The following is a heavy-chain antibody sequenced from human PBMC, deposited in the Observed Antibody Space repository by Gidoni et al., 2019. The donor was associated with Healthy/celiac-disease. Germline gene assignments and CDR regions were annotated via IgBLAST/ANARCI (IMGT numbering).Heavy chain of an antibody. CDR1: GFSLSTSGVG. Sequence: QITLKESGPTLVEPTQTLTLTCTFSGFSLSTSGVGVGWIRQPPGKALEWLALIYWNDDKRYSPSLKSRLTITKDTSKNQVVLTMTNMDPVDTATYYCARPGYSYGTFDYWGQGTLVTVSS. CDR2: IYWNDDK. CDR3: ARPGYSYGTFDY. D-gene: IGHD5-18*01. J-gene: IGHJ4*02. V-gene: IGHV2-5*01.